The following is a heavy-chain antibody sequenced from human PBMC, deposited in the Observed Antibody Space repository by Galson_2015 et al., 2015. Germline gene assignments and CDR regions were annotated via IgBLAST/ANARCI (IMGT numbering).Heavy chain of an antibody. Sequence: SLRLSCAASGFTFSSYAMHWVRQAPGKGLEWVAVISYDGSNKYYADSVKGRFTISRDNSKNTLYLQMNSLRAEDTAVYYCARVSTVAGVTDADFDNWGQGTLVTVSS. CDR2: ISYDGSNK. J-gene: IGHJ4*01. V-gene: IGHV3-30-3*01. CDR3: ARVSTVAGVTDADFDN. D-gene: IGHD2-8*01. CDR1: GFTFSSYA.